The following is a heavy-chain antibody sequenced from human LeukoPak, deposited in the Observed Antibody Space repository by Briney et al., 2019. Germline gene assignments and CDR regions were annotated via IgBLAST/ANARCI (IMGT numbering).Heavy chain of an antibody. J-gene: IGHJ4*02. CDR2: ISYPGST. D-gene: IGHD2/OR15-2a*01. V-gene: IGHV4-39*01. Sequence: PSETLSLTCTVSGGSISNSSFYWGWIRQPPGKGLECIASISYPGSTFYNPSLRSRVTISVDTSKNQFSLRLSSVTAPDTAVYYCAAAYTTFLYYFDYWGQGTLVTVSS. CDR3: AAAYTTFLYYFDY. CDR1: GGSISNSSFY.